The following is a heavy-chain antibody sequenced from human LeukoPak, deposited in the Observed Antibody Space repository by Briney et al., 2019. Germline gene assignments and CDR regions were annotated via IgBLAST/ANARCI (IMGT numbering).Heavy chain of an antibody. Sequence: ASVTVSFTASGYTFTSYGISWVRQGPGQGLEWMGWISAYNGNTNYPQNLQGRVTMTTDTSTSTAYMELRSLRPDDTAVFFCARVREGDGYNLDYWGQGALVTVSS. CDR3: ARVREGDGYNLDY. CDR1: GYTFTSYG. D-gene: IGHD5-24*01. CDR2: ISAYNGNT. J-gene: IGHJ4*02. V-gene: IGHV1-18*01.